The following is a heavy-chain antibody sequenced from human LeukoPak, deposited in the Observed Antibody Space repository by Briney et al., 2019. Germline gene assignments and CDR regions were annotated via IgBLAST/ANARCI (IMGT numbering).Heavy chain of an antibody. V-gene: IGHV3-30-3*01. D-gene: IGHD4-17*01. CDR3: ASYYGDYERFDY. Sequence: GGSLRLSCAASGFTFSSYAMHWVRQAPGKGLEWVAVISYDGSNKYYADSVKGRFTISRDNSKNTLYLQVNSLRAEDTAVYYCASYYGDYERFDYWGQGTLVTVSS. CDR2: ISYDGSNK. CDR1: GFTFSSYA. J-gene: IGHJ4*02.